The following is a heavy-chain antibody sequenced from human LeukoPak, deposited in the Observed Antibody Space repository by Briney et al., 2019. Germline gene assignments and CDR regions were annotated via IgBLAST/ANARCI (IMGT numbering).Heavy chain of an antibody. CDR2: ISGRGDKT. J-gene: IGHJ4*02. V-gene: IGHV3-23*01. Sequence: PGGSLRLSCTASGFTFVSYATNWVRQAPGKGLEWVSTISGRGDKTYYADSVKGRFTISRDISTDTLWLQMDSLRTEDTAVYYCAKGPLRGTAAATDYWGQGTLVTVSS. D-gene: IGHD2-2*01. CDR3: AKGPLRGTAAATDY. CDR1: GFTFVSYA.